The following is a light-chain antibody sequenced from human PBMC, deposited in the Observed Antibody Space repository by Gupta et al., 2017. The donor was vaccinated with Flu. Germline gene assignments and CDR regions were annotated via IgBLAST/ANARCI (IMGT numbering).Light chain of an antibody. J-gene: IGKJ1*01. CDR1: QSLLSSSDNKNC. V-gene: IGKV4-1*01. Sequence: DIVMTQSPDSLTVPLGEGATIRCKSSQSLLSSSDNKNCLAWYQQKPGQPPQLLISWASIRESGVPDRFSGSGSGTDFTLAISSLQPEDVAVYYCQQYYGSPRTFGQGTKVEIK. CDR3: QQYYGSPRT. CDR2: WAS.